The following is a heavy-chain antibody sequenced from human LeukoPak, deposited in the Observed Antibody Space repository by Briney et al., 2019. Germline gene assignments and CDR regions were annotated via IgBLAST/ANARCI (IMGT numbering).Heavy chain of an antibody. Sequence: SETLSLTCTVSGGSISSNSYYWGWIRQPPGKGLEWIGSIYYSGSTYYNPSLKSRVTISVATCKNQFSLNLSSVTAADTAVYYCARQGAYYDSSGYYYLFDYWGQGTLVTVSS. CDR1: GGSISSNSYY. CDR3: ARQGAYYDSSGYYYLFDY. V-gene: IGHV4-39*01. J-gene: IGHJ4*02. D-gene: IGHD3-22*01. CDR2: IYYSGST.